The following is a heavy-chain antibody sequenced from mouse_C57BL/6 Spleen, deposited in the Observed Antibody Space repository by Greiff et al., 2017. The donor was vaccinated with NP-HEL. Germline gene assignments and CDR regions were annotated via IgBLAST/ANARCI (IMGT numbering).Heavy chain of an antibody. D-gene: IGHD2-3*01. V-gene: IGHV5-9-1*02. Sequence: EVMLVESGEGSVKPGGSLKLSCAASGFTFSSYAMSWVRQTPEKRLEWVAYISSGGDYIYYADTVKGRFTISRDNARNTLYLQMSSLKSEDTAMYYCTRDLLDGYYGMDYWGQGTSVTVSS. CDR3: TRDLLDGYYGMDY. CDR1: GFTFSSYA. J-gene: IGHJ4*01. CDR2: ISSGGDYI.